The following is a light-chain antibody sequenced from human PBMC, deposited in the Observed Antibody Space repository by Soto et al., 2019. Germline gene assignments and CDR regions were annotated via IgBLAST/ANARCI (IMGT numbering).Light chain of an antibody. V-gene: IGKV3-15*01. CDR2: GAT. Sequence: DILMTQSPATLSVSPGERATLSCRPSQSLNTKLAWYQQKPGQAPRLLISGATARAPGIPARLSGSGSGTEFTLTISSLQSEDFAVYYCQQYKNGWTFGQGTKVDIK. J-gene: IGKJ1*01. CDR3: QQYKNGWT. CDR1: QSLNTK.